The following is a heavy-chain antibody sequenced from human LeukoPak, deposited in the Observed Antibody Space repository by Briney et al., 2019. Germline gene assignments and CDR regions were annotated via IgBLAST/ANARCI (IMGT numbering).Heavy chain of an antibody. CDR1: GGSFSGYY. D-gene: IGHD4-11*01. CDR3: ARKLQYYYYYGMDV. Sequence: SETLSLTCAVYGGSFSGYYWSWIRQPPGKGLEWIGEINHSGSTNYNPSLKSRVTISVDTSKNQLSLKLSSVTAADTAVYYCARKLQYYYYYGMDVWGQGTTVTVSS. CDR2: INHSGST. V-gene: IGHV4-34*01. J-gene: IGHJ6*02.